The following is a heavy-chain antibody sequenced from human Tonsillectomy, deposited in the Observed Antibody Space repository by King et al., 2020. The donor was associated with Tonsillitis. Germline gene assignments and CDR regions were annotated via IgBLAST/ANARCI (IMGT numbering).Heavy chain of an antibody. J-gene: IGHJ4*02. CDR2: IYYSGST. Sequence: VQLQESGPGLVKPSETLSLTCTVSGGSISNYFWSWIRQPPGKGLEWIGYIYYSGSTNYNPSLKSRVTISVDTSKNQFSLKLSSVTAADTAVYYCARAGMGATDFDYWGQGTLVTVSS. CDR1: GGSISNYF. V-gene: IGHV4-59*01. D-gene: IGHD1-26*01. CDR3: ARAGMGATDFDY.